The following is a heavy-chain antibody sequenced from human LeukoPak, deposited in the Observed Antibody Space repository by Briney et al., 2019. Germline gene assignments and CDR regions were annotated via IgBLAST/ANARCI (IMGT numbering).Heavy chain of an antibody. D-gene: IGHD2/OR15-2a*01. CDR1: GDSISSSNYY. V-gene: IGHV4-39*02. CDR2: IYYSGST. J-gene: IGHJ4*02. CDR3: ARALNGYFYAFDS. Sequence: PSETLSLTCTVSGDSISSSNYYWGWIRQPPGKGLEWIGSIYYSGSTYYNPSLRSRVTISVDTSKNQFSLKLSSVTAADTAVYYCARALNGYFYAFDSWGQGTLVTVSS.